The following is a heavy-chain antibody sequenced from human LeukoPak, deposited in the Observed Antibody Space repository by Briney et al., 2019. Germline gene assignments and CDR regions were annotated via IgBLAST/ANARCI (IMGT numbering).Heavy chain of an antibody. J-gene: IGHJ4*02. V-gene: IGHV3-15*05. CDR3: TTGYWNAWHDGY. CDR2: IKSKADGETT. Sequence: GGSLRLSCVASGFIFSDAWMSWVRQAPGKGLEWVGRIKSKADGETTDYAAPLKGRFTNSRDDSKNTLYVQIYIMKSDDTGVYYCTTGYWNAWHDGYWGQGTLVTVSS. CDR1: GFIFSDAW. D-gene: IGHD1-1*01.